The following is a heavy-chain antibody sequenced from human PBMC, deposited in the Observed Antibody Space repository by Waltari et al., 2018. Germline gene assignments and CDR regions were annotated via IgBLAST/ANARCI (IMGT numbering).Heavy chain of an antibody. CDR2: INHSGST. Sequence: QVQLQQWGAGLLKPSETLSLTCAVYGGSFSGYYWSWIRQPPGTGLEWLGEINHSGSTNYNPSLNSRGTISVDTSKNQFSLKLSSGTAADTAVYYCARGRKGFVTAAGINLGFDYWGQGTLVTVSS. V-gene: IGHV4-34*01. D-gene: IGHD6-13*01. J-gene: IGHJ4*02. CDR3: ARGRKGFVTAAGINLGFDY. CDR1: GGSFSGYY.